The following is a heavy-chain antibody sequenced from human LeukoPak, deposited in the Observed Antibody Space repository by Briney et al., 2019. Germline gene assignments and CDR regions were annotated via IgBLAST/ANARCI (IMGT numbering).Heavy chain of an antibody. V-gene: IGHV1-18*01. CDR3: ARDVDIVATQEGFDY. CDR1: GYTFTSYG. D-gene: IGHD5-12*01. J-gene: IGHJ4*02. Sequence: ASVKVSCKASGYTFTSYGISWVRQAPGQGLEWMGWISAYNGNTNYAQKFQGRVTITADKSTSTAYMELSSLRSEDTAVYYCARDVDIVATQEGFDYWGQGTLVTVSS. CDR2: ISAYNGNT.